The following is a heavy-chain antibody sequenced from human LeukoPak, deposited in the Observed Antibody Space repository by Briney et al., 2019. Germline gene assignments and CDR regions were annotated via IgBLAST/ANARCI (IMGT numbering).Heavy chain of an antibody. J-gene: IGHJ3*02. V-gene: IGHV1-18*01. Sequence: GASVKVSCKASGYTFTSYGISWVRQAPGQGLEWMGWISAYNGNTNYAQKLQGRVTMTTDTSTSTAYMELRSLRSDDTVVYYCARDRATVTTRADDAFDIWGQGTMVTVSS. CDR2: ISAYNGNT. CDR1: GYTFTSYG. D-gene: IGHD4-17*01. CDR3: ARDRATVTTRADDAFDI.